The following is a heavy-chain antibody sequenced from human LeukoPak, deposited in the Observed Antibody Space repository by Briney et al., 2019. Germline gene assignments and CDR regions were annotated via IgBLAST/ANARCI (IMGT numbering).Heavy chain of an antibody. CDR1: GFTLSSYA. Sequence: RGSLRLSCVASGFTLSSYAMSWFRQAPGKGLEWVSAISGGGDITFYADSLKGRFTISRDNSKSTLYMQMNSLRGEDTAVYFCAKDSYDSSGSRYDFWGQGTLVTVSS. CDR2: ISGGGDIT. D-gene: IGHD3-22*01. J-gene: IGHJ4*01. CDR3: AKDSYDSSGSRYDF. V-gene: IGHV3-23*01.